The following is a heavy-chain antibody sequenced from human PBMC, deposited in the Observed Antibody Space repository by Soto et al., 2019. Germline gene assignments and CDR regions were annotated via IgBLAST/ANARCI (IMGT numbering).Heavy chain of an antibody. CDR1: GFIFNNYV. Sequence: EVQLLESGGGLVQPGESLRLSCAASGFIFNNYVMTWARQAPGKGLEWVSAISESDTSTYYADSVRGRFTISRDNSKNMLYLQMSSLRAEDTGVYYCAKGGWLDNGGQGTLVTVSS. CDR2: ISESDTST. CDR3: AKGGWLDN. V-gene: IGHV3-23*01. J-gene: IGHJ4*02. D-gene: IGHD6-19*01.